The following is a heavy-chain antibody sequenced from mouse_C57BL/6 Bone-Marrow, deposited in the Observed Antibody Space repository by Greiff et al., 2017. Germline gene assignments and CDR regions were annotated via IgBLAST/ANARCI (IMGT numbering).Heavy chain of an antibody. J-gene: IGHJ4*01. CDR2: IYPGDGDT. Sequence: VQLQQSGPELVKPGASVKISCKASGYAFSSSWMNWVKQRPGQGLEWIGRIYPGDGDTNYNGKFKGKATLTADKSSSPAYMQLSSLTSEDSAVYFCARAYYYGSSYVRAMDYWGQGTSVTVSS. D-gene: IGHD1-1*01. CDR3: ARAYYYGSSYVRAMDY. V-gene: IGHV1-82*01. CDR1: GYAFSSSW.